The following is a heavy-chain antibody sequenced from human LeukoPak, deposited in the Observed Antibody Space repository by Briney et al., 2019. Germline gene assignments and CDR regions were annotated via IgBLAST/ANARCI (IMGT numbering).Heavy chain of an antibody. V-gene: IGHV3-30*18. CDR2: ISYDGSNK. D-gene: IGHD3-22*01. Sequence: PGGSLRLSCAASGFTFSSYGMHWVRQAPGKGLEWVAVISYDGSNKYYADSVKGRFTISRDNSKNTLYLQINSLRAEDTAVYYCAKDQGRYYDSFLPFQHWGQGTLVTVSS. CDR1: GFTFSSYG. J-gene: IGHJ1*01. CDR3: AKDQGRYYDSFLPFQH.